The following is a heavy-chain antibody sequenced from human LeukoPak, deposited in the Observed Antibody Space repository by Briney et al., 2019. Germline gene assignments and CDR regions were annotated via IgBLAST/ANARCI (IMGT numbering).Heavy chain of an antibody. CDR2: IYYSGST. V-gene: IGHV4-59*08. J-gene: IGHJ4*02. CDR3: ARRGSNCGYYFDY. Sequence: ETLSLTCTVSGGSISSYYLSWIRQPPGKGLEWIGYIYYSGSTNYKPSLKSRVTISVDTSKNQFSVKLSSVTAADTAVYYCARRGSNCGYYFDYWGEG. CDR1: GGSISSYY. D-gene: IGHD7-27*01.